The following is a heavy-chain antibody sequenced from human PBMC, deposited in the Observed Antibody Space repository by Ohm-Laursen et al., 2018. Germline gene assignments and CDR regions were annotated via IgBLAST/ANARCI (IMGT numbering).Heavy chain of an antibody. D-gene: IGHD2-15*01. Sequence: SVKVSCKASGGTFSRYAISWVRQAPGQGLEWMGGTIPIFGTANYAQKFQGRVTITADESTSTAYMELSSLRSEDAAVYYCARVKAATFDIWGQGTMVTVSS. CDR3: ARVKAATFDI. V-gene: IGHV1-69*13. CDR1: GGTFSRYA. CDR2: TIPIFGTA. J-gene: IGHJ3*02.